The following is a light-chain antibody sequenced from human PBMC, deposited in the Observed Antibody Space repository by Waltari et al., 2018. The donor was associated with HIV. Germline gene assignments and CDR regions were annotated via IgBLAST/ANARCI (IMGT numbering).Light chain of an antibody. CDR2: EVT. CDR3: SSFANRDGFYVL. J-gene: IGLJ2*01. CDR1: NSASGTYAS. Sequence: QSALTQPPSASGSPGQSVYLSCTGTNSASGTYASVSRYQQHPAKAPKLVISEVTKRPSGVSDRFSGSKSGNTAFLTVSGLQAEDEADYYCSSFANRDGFYVLFGGGTRLTVL. V-gene: IGLV2-8*01.